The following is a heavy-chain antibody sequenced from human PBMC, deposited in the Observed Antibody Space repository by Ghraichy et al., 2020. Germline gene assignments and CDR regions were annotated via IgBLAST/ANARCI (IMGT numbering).Heavy chain of an antibody. CDR3: ARGDGPGDYVWGSYRRGGGFFDY. J-gene: IGHJ4*02. Sequence: SETLSLTCAVSGGSISSGGYSWSWIRQPPGKGLEWIGYIYHSGSTYYNPSLKSRVTISVDRSKNQFSLKLSSVTAADTAVYYCARGDGPGDYVWGSYRRGGGFFDYWGQGTLVTVSS. CDR1: GGSISSGGYS. CDR2: IYHSGST. D-gene: IGHD3-16*02. V-gene: IGHV4-30-2*01.